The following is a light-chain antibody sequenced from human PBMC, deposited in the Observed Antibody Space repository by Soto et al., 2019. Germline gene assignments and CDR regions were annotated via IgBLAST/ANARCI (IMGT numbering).Light chain of an antibody. Sequence: EIVMTQSPATLSVSPGERATLSCRASQSVSNNLAWYQQKPGQAPRLLIYLASTRATGIPARFSGSGSGTEFTLTISSLQSEDFAAYYCQQYNNWPQTTFGKRTRLKI. V-gene: IGKV3D-15*01. J-gene: IGKJ5*01. CDR3: QQYNNWPQTT. CDR1: QSVSNN. CDR2: LAS.